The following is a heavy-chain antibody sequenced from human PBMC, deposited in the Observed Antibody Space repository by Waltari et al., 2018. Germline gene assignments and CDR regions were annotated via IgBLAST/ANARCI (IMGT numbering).Heavy chain of an antibody. V-gene: IGHV3-23*04. CDR2: ISNSGDMT. J-gene: IGHJ4*02. D-gene: IGHD2-15*01. CDR1: GFSDYT. Sequence: EVQLVESGGGLVQPGGSLRLSCSGFGFSDYTMAWVRQAPGNGPGWVFGISNSGDMTSSAVFTKGRFTISCDTSKNTLFLQMTGLRAEDTAIYYCASAPRPMVSAPFDYWGQGVLVTVSS. CDR3: ASAPRPMVSAPFDY.